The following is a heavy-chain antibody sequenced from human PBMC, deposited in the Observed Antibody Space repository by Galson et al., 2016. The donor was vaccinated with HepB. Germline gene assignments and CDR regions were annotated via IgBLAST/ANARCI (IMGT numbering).Heavy chain of an antibody. J-gene: IGHJ4*02. D-gene: IGHD2-8*01. CDR3: ARGYTSGVPFW. CDR1: GFLVNSNY. V-gene: IGHV3-53*01. CDR2: MYRGGSK. Sequence: SLRLSCAASGFLVNSNYMTWVRLAPGKGLEWVAIMYRGGSKKYAGSVKGRVTISRDTSSQTLFLQVSDLRAEDTGIYYCARGYTSGVPFWWGQGTLVTVSS.